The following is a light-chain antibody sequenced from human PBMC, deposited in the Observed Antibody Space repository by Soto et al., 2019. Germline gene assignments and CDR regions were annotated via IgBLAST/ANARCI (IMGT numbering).Light chain of an antibody. CDR3: QQYCSSPFT. CDR2: GAS. Sequence: ESVLTQSPGTLSMSPGERATLSCRASQSVSSSYSAWYQQKPGQAPRLLIYGASRRATGIPDRFSGSGSGTDFTLTISRLEPEDFAVYYCQQYCSSPFTFGPGTKLDIK. V-gene: IGKV3-20*01. J-gene: IGKJ3*01. CDR1: QSVSSSY.